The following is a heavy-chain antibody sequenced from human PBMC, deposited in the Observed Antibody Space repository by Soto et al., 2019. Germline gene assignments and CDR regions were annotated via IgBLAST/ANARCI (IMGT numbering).Heavy chain of an antibody. J-gene: IGHJ3*02. CDR1: GFTFSSYN. D-gene: IGHD3-22*01. Sequence: EVQLVESGGGLVKPGGSLRLSCTASGFTFSSYNLNWVRQAPGQGLEWVSSISSTSSDIYYADSVKGRFTISRDNAKNSLYLQMNSLRAEDTAVYYCAKDDYYDVSGYHSDDAFDIWGQGTMVTVSS. CDR3: AKDDYYDVSGYHSDDAFDI. CDR2: ISSTSSDI. V-gene: IGHV3-21*01.